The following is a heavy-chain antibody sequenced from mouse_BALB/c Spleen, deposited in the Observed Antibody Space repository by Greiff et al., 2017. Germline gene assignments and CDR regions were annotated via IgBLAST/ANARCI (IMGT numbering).Heavy chain of an antibody. Sequence: QVQLQQPGAELVKPGASVKLSCKASGYTFTSYWMHWVKQRPGQGLEWIGEIDPSDSYTNYNQKFKGKATLTVDKSSSTAYMQLSSLTSEDSAVYYCARSNYGSSYGSDAMDYWGQGTSVTVSS. CDR2: IDPSDSYT. V-gene: IGHV1-69*02. CDR3: ARSNYGSSYGSDAMDY. J-gene: IGHJ4*01. CDR1: GYTFTSYW. D-gene: IGHD1-1*01.